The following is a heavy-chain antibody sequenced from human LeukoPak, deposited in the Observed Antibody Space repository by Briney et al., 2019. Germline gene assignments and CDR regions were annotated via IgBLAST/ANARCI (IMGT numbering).Heavy chain of an antibody. D-gene: IGHD1-26*01. CDR2: INPNSGGT. CDR1: GYTFTSYD. J-gene: IGHJ4*02. CDR3: ARVIVGAPWGPFDY. Sequence: ASVKVSCKASGYTFTSYDINWVRQATGQGLEWMGWINPNSGGTNYAQKFQGRVTMTRDTSISTAYMELSRLRSDDTAVYYCARVIVGAPWGPFDYWGQGTLVTVSS. V-gene: IGHV1-2*02.